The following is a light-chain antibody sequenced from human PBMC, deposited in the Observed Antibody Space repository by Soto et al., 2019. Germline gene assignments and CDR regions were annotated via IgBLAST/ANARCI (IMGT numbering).Light chain of an antibody. J-gene: IGKJ3*01. V-gene: IGKV4-1*01. CDR3: QQYYSAPIT. CDR2: WAS. Sequence: DIVMTQSPDSLAVSLGARATINCKSSQSILYSSNNKNYLAWYQQKPGQPPKLLIYWASTRESGVPDRFSGSGSGTDFTLTISSLQAEDVAVYYCQQYYSAPITFGPGTKVDIK. CDR1: QSILYSSNNKNY.